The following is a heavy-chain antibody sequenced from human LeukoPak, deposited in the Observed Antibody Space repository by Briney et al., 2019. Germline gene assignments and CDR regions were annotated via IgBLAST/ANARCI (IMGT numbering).Heavy chain of an antibody. CDR2: IYGGGTT. V-gene: IGHV3-66*01. CDR3: ARVEYSGTYLDY. D-gene: IGHD5-12*01. Sequence: GGSLRLSCAASGFTVGSNYMSWVRQAPGKGLEWVSVIYGGGTTYYADSVKGRFTISRDNSKNTLYLQMNSLRAEDTAVYYCARVEYSGTYLDYWGQGTLVTVSS. J-gene: IGHJ4*02. CDR1: GFTVGSNY.